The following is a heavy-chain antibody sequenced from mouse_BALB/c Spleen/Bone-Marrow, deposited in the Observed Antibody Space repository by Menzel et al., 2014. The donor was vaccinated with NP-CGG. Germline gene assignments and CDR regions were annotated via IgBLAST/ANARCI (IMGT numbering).Heavy chain of an antibody. Sequence: DVHLVESGAELVKPGASVKLSCTASGFNIKDTYMHWVKQRPEQGLEWIGRIDPANGNTKYDPKFQGKATITADTSSNTACLQLSSLTSEDTAVYYYARYDYGVYFDYWGQGTTLTVSS. D-gene: IGHD2-4*01. J-gene: IGHJ2*01. CDR3: ARYDYGVYFDY. V-gene: IGHV14-3*02. CDR2: IDPANGNT. CDR1: GFNIKDTY.